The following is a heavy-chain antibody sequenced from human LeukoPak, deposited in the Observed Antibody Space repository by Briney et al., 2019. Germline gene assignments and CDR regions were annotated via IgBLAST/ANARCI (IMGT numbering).Heavy chain of an antibody. CDR3: IRSVSDGSGYYRVLEY. Sequence: GGSLRLSCAASGFSFRIYWMHWVPQAPGNRPVCLSRINSDGSSTNYADSVKGRLTMSRDNAKNTLYLHINSLRAEDTAIYYCIRSVSDGSGYYRVLEYWGQGTLVTVSS. J-gene: IGHJ4*02. CDR1: GFSFRIYW. D-gene: IGHD3-22*01. V-gene: IGHV3-74*01. CDR2: INSDGSST.